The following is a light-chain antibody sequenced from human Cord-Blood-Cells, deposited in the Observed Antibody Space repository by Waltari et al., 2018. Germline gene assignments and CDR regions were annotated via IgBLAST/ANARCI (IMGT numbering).Light chain of an antibody. CDR3: CSYAGSYTVV. Sequence: QSALTHPRSVSGSPGQSVTISCTGTSSDVGGYNYVSWYQQHPGKAPKLMIDDVSKRPSGVPDRFSGSKSGNTASLTISGLQAEDEADYYCCSYAGSYTVVFGGGTKLTVL. CDR2: DVS. CDR1: SSDVGGYNY. V-gene: IGLV2-11*01. J-gene: IGLJ2*01.